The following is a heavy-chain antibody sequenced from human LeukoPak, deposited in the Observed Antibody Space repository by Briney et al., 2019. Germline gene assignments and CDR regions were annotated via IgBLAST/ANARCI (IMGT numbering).Heavy chain of an antibody. J-gene: IGHJ4*02. CDR3: AKAGSIKFDY. CDR1: GFTFSSYG. Sequence: SGGSLRHSCAPSGFTFSSYGMRWVRQAPGKGLEVVAGISCCGSDGSTYYAESVKGPLTSSRDNSTHRTYLQMNTRRAEDTAVYCCAKAGSIKFDYWGQGTLVTVSS. CDR2: ISCCGSDGST. D-gene: IGHD1-14*01. V-gene: IGHV3-23*01.